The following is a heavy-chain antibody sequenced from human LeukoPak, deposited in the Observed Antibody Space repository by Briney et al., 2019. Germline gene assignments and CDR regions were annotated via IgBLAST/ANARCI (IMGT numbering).Heavy chain of an antibody. CDR2: IYYSGST. Sequence: SETLSLTCTVSGGSISSSNYYWGWIRQPPGKGLEWIGYIYYSGSTNYNPSLKSRVTISVDTSKNQFSLKLSSVTAADTAVYYCARGSSGYDYYYYGMDVWGQGTTVTVSS. V-gene: IGHV4-61*05. J-gene: IGHJ6*02. D-gene: IGHD5-12*01. CDR1: GGSISSSNYY. CDR3: ARGSSGYDYYYYGMDV.